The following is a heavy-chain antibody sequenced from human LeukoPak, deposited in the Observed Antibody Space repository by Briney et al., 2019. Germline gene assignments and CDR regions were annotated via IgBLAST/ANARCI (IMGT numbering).Heavy chain of an antibody. CDR2: ISDGAATT. Sequence: GASLRLSCAASEFTFSTYPMSWVRQAPGKGLEWVSLISDGAATTYYADSLKGRFTISRDTSKNTLYLQMISLRAEDTAVYYCENFNSGYATDFWGQGTLVTVSS. CDR3: ENFNSGYATDF. J-gene: IGHJ4*02. D-gene: IGHD5-12*01. V-gene: IGHV3-23*01. CDR1: EFTFSTYP.